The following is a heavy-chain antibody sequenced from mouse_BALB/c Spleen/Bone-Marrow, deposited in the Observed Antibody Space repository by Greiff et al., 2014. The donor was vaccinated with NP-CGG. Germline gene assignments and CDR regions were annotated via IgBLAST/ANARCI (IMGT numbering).Heavy chain of an antibody. V-gene: IGHV10-1*02. CDR1: EFTFNTYA. CDR2: IRGKSNNYAT. D-gene: IGHD2-2*01. J-gene: IGHJ4*01. Sequence: EVKLVESGGGLVQPKGSLKLSCAASEFTFNTYAMNWVRQAPGKGLEWVARIRGKSNNYATYYADSVKDRFTISRDDSQSMLYLQMNNLKTEDTAMYYCVYGYAMDYWGQGTSVTVSS. CDR3: VYGYAMDY.